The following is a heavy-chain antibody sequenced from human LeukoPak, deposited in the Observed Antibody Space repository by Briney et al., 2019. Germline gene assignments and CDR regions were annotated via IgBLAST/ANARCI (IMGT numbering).Heavy chain of an antibody. J-gene: IGHJ4*02. D-gene: IGHD7-27*01. Sequence: SETLSLTCTVSGGSISSSFYYWGWIRQPPGKGLEWIGSIYHSGSTYYNPSLKSRVTISLDTSKNQFSLKLTSVTAADTAIYYCARDHWGSLDYWGQGALVTVSS. CDR2: IYHSGST. CDR1: GGSISSSFYY. V-gene: IGHV4-39*07. CDR3: ARDHWGSLDY.